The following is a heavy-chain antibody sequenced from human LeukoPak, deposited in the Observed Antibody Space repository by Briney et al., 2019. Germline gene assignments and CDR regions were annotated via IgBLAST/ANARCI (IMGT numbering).Heavy chain of an antibody. CDR2: IYTSGRT. CDR1: GGSISSYY. CDR3: ARESTDTVTSDAFDI. D-gene: IGHD2-2*01. J-gene: IGHJ3*02. Sequence: PSETLSLTCTVSGGSISSYYWSWIRQPAGKGLEWIGRIYTSGRTNYNPSLKSRVTMSVDTSKNQFSLKLSSVTAADTAVYYCARESTDTVTSDAFDIWGQGTMVTVSS. V-gene: IGHV4-4*07.